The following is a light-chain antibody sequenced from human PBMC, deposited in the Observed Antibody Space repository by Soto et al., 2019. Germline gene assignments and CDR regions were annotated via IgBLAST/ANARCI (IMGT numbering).Light chain of an antibody. CDR3: QQYESSPLT. V-gene: IGKV3-20*01. Sequence: EIVLTQSPGTLSLSPGERATLSCRASQSVSSSYLAWYQQKPGQAPRLLIYGASSRATGIPDRFSGSGSGTDFILTISRVEPEDFAVYYCQQYESSPLTFGGGTKVEIK. CDR1: QSVSSSY. J-gene: IGKJ4*01. CDR2: GAS.